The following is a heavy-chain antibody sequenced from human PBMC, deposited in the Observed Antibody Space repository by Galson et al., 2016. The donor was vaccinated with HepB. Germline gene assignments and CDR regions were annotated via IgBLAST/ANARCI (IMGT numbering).Heavy chain of an antibody. CDR1: GFTFSDFY. CDR3: ARDRTSRAAVDY. CDR2: ISHRGSDT. J-gene: IGHJ4*01. Sequence: SLRLSCAASGFTFSDFYVTWIRQAPGKGLEYVSHISHRGSDTNYADSVKGRFTISRDNAKKSLYLQMSSLRAEDTAIYYCARDRTSRAAVDYWGHGTLVTVSS. V-gene: IGHV3-11*06. D-gene: IGHD6-25*01.